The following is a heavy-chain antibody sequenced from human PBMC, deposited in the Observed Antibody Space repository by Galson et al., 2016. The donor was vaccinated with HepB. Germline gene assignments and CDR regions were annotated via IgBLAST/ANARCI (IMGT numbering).Heavy chain of an antibody. V-gene: IGHV3-9*01. D-gene: IGHD1-26*01. CDR2: IYYNSDRI. Sequence: SLRLSCAASGFTFDDSAMHWVRQTPGKGLEWVSGIYYNSDRIGYADSVRGRFAISRDTSKNTVYPQMNSLRPEDTAVYYCARDQGWEGGWFDPWGQGTLVTVSS. CDR1: GFTFDDSA. J-gene: IGHJ5*02. CDR3: ARDQGWEGGWFDP.